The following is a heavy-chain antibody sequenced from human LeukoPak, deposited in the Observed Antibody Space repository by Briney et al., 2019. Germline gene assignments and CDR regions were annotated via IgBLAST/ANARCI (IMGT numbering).Heavy chain of an antibody. CDR3: AKDWEVFDY. Sequence: GRSLRLSCAASGFSFSSYGMHWVRQAPGKGLEWVAVISYDGSNKYYADSVEGRFTVSRDDSKNTLYLQMSSLRAEDTAVYYCAKDWEVFDYWGQGTLVTVSS. D-gene: IGHD1-26*01. CDR1: GFSFSSYG. CDR2: ISYDGSNK. J-gene: IGHJ4*02. V-gene: IGHV3-30*18.